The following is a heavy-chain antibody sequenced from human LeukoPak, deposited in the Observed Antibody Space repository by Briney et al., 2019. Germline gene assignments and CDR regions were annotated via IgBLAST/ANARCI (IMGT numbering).Heavy chain of an antibody. CDR3: ARGEPTGYYFL. D-gene: IGHD3-22*01. Sequence: ASVKVSCKASGYIFTSLAINWLRQAPGRRPGWMGWIDTKTGNPTYAQGFTGRFVFSLDTSVSTAYLQISGLKADDTAVYYCARGEPTGYYFLWGQGSLVTVSS. CDR2: IDTKTGNP. CDR1: GYIFTSLA. J-gene: IGHJ4*02. V-gene: IGHV7-4-1*02.